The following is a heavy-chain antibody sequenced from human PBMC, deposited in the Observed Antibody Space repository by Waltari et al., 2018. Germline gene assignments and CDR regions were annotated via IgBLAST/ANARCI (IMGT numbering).Heavy chain of an antibody. CDR1: GGTFSSYA. CDR3: AREWITMIVVTRMGAFDI. J-gene: IGHJ3*02. CDR2: IIPIFGTA. D-gene: IGHD3-22*01. Sequence: QVQLVQSGAEVKKPGSSVKVSCKASGGTFSSYAISWVRQAPGQGLEWMGGIIPIFGTANYAQKFQGRVTITADESTSTAYMELSSLRSEDTAVYYCAREWITMIVVTRMGAFDIWGQGTMVTVSS. V-gene: IGHV1-69*12.